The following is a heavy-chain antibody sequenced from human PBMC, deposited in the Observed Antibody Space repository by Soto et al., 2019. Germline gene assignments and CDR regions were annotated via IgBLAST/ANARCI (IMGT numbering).Heavy chain of an antibody. CDR3: TRAWCSGGSCYSSAFDI. J-gene: IGHJ3*02. CDR2: IRSKAYGGTT. Sequence: GGSLRLSCTASGFTFGDYAMSWVRQAPGKGLEWVGFIRSKAYGGTTEYAASVKGRFTISRDDSKSIAYLQMNSLKTKDTAVYYCTRAWCSGGSCYSSAFDIWGQGTMVTVSS. D-gene: IGHD2-15*01. CDR1: GFTFGDYA. V-gene: IGHV3-49*04.